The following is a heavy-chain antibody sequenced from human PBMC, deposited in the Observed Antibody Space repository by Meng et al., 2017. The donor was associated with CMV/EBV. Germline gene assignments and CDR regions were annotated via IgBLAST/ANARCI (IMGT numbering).Heavy chain of an antibody. CDR1: GYRFSAHY. J-gene: IGHJ4*02. V-gene: IGHV1-2*02. CDR3: VRDHNWGPDY. CDR2: TYPNSGGT. D-gene: IGHD1-1*01. Sequence: QVQLVQPGAEVKGPGASGKVSCQTSGYRFSAHYMHWVRQAPGQGLEWMGWTYPNSGGTHYAQKFQDRVTMTRDTSISTVYMELSRLTSDDTAVYYCVRDHNWGPDYWGQGTLVTVSS.